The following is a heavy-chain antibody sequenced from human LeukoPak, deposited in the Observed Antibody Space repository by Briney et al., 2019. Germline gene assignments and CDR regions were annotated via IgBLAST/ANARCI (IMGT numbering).Heavy chain of an antibody. J-gene: IGHJ4*02. Sequence: GGSLRLSCAASGFTFSSYGMHWVRQAPGKGLEWVAVISYDGSNKYYADSVKGRLTISRDNSKNTLYLQMNSLRAEDTAVYYCARHKGNVEMATTVDYWGQGTLVTVSS. D-gene: IGHD5-24*01. V-gene: IGHV3-30*03. CDR3: ARHKGNVEMATTVDY. CDR2: ISYDGSNK. CDR1: GFTFSSYG.